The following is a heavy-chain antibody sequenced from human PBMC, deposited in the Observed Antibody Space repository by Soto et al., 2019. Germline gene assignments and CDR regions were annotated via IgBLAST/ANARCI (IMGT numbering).Heavy chain of an antibody. J-gene: IGHJ1*01. Sequence: SVKVSCKASGGTFSNYAISWVRQAPGQGLEWMGGIIPSFGTANYAQNFQDRVTITADKSTSTAYLELRSLRSEDTAVYYCARPLYYYDSSGYYVTSEYFQHWGQGTLVTVSS. CDR1: GGTFSNYA. CDR2: IIPSFGTA. CDR3: ARPLYYYDSSGYYVTSEYFQH. V-gene: IGHV1-69*06. D-gene: IGHD3-22*01.